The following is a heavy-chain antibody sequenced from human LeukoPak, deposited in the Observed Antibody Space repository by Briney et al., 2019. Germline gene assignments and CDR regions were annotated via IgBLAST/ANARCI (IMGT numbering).Heavy chain of an antibody. CDR1: GGTFSSYA. D-gene: IGHD2-2*01. CDR2: IIPIFGTA. Sequence: SVKVSCKASGGTFSSYAISWVRQAPGQGLEWMGGIIPIFGTANYAQKFQGRVTITTDESTSTAYMELSSLRSDDTAVYYCAVGDPYQLLEYWGQGTLVTVSS. CDR3: AVGDPYQLLEY. V-gene: IGHV1-69*05. J-gene: IGHJ4*02.